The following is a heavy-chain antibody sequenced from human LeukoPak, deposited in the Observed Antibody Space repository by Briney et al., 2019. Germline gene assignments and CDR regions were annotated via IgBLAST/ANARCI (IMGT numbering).Heavy chain of an antibody. Sequence: SETLSLTCAVYGGSFSGYYWSWIRQPPGKGLEWIGEINHSGSTNYNPSLKSRVTISEDTSKNQFSLKLSSVTAADTAVYYCASSAVDSSGYRKWFDPWGQGTLVTVSS. D-gene: IGHD3-22*01. V-gene: IGHV4-34*01. CDR1: GGSFSGYY. CDR2: INHSGST. CDR3: ASSAVDSSGYRKWFDP. J-gene: IGHJ5*02.